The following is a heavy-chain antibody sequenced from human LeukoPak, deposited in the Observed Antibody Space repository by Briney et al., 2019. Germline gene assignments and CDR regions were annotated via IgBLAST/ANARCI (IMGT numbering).Heavy chain of an antibody. J-gene: IGHJ5*02. CDR2: ISSSSSTM. CDR1: GFTFSSYS. Sequence: GGSLRLSCAASGFTFSSYSMNWVRQAPGKGLEWVSYISSSSSTMYYADSMKGRFTISRDNSKNNSKNTLYLQMNSLRPEDTAVYYCAKDQRAAAGWGFDPWGQGTLVTVSS. CDR3: AKDQRAAAGWGFDP. V-gene: IGHV3-48*01. D-gene: IGHD6-13*01.